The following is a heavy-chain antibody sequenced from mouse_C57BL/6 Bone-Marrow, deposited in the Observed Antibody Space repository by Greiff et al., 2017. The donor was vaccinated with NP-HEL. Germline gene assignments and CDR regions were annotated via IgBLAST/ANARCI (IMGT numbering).Heavy chain of an antibody. CDR1: GFTFSDYY. D-gene: IGHD1-1*01. J-gene: IGHJ3*01. Sequence: EVQRVESGGGLVQPGGSLKLSCAASGFTFSDYYMYWVRQTPEKRLEWVAYISNGGGSTYSPDTVKGRFTISRDNAKNTLYLQMSRLKSEDTAMYYCARNYGSSSWFAYWGQATLVTVAA. V-gene: IGHV5-12*01. CDR3: ARNYGSSSWFAY. CDR2: ISNGGGST.